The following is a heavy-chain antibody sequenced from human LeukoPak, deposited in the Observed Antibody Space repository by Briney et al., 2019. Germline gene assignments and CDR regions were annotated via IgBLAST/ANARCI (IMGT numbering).Heavy chain of an antibody. J-gene: IGHJ4*02. CDR1: GFTFSIYW. Sequence: GGSLRPSCAASGFTFSIYWMSWVRQAPGKGLEWVANIKQDGSEKYYVDSVKGRFTISRDNAKNSLYLQMNSLRAEDTAVYYCARNSGYDPGYFDYWGQGTLVTVSS. CDR3: ARNSGYDPGYFDY. CDR2: IKQDGSEK. D-gene: IGHD5-12*01. V-gene: IGHV3-7*01.